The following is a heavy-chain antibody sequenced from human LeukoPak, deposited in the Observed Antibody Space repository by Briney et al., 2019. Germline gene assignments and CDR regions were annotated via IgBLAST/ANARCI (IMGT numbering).Heavy chain of an antibody. V-gene: IGHV3-48*03. CDR3: ARGVAAALYFDY. CDR1: GFTFSSYE. CDR2: ISSSGSTI. J-gene: IGHJ4*02. Sequence: PGGSLRLSCAASGFTFSSYEMNWVRQAPGKGLEWVSYISSSGSTIYYADSVKGRFTISRDNAKNSLYLQMNSLRAEDTAVYYCARGVAAALYFDYWGQGTLVTVSS. D-gene: IGHD6-13*01.